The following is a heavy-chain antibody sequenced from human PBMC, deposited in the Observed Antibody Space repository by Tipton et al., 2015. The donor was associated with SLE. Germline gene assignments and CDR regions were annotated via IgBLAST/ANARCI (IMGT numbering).Heavy chain of an antibody. CDR1: GFTFSSYA. CDR2: IYSGGST. D-gene: IGHD1-26*01. CDR3: AKILPVGATTDY. V-gene: IGHV3-23*03. J-gene: IGHJ4*02. Sequence: SLRLSCAASGFTFSSYAMSWVRQAPGRGLEWVSVIYSGGSTYYADSVKGRFTTSRDNSKNTLYLQMNSLRVEDTAVYYCAKILPVGATTDYWGQGTLVTVSS.